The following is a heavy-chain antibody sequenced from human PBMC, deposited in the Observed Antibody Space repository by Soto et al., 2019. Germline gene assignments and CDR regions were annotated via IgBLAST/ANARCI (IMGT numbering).Heavy chain of an antibody. D-gene: IGHD1-26*01. Sequence: QLHLQQSGPGLVKPSETLSLTCTVSGGSITSSSYYWGWVRQPPGKGFEWIGNMRYSGETHSDPSLQSRVTISVDTPKSQFSLSLTSVTAADTATYCCVCSLGPTTGIDYWGQGILVTVSS. V-gene: IGHV4-39*01. CDR1: GGSITSSSYY. CDR2: MRYSGET. J-gene: IGHJ4*02. CDR3: VCSLGPTTGIDY.